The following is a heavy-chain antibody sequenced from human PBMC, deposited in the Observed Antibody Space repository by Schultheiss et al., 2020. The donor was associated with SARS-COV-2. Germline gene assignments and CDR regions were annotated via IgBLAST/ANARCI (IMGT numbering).Heavy chain of an antibody. Sequence: GGSLRLSCAASGFTFDDYAMHWVRQAPGKGLEWVSGISWNSGSLGYADSVKGRFTISRDNAKNSLYLQMNSLRAEDTAVYYCARVMGLDAFDIWGQGTMVTVSS. CDR3: ARVMGLDAFDI. J-gene: IGHJ3*02. CDR1: GFTFDDYA. D-gene: IGHD3-16*01. V-gene: IGHV3-9*01. CDR2: ISWNSGSL.